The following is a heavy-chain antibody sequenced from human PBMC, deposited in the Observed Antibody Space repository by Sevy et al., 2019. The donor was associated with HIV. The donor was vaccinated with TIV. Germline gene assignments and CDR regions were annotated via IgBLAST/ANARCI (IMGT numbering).Heavy chain of an antibody. Sequence: GGSLRLSCAASGFTFSSYAMHWVRQAPGKGLEWVAVISYDGSSKYYADSVKGRFTISRDNSKNTLYLQMNSLRAEDTAAYYCARDVLAVAGTGWGAFDIWGQGTMVTVSS. D-gene: IGHD6-19*01. CDR2: ISYDGSSK. J-gene: IGHJ3*02. V-gene: IGHV3-30-3*01. CDR3: ARDVLAVAGTGWGAFDI. CDR1: GFTFSSYA.